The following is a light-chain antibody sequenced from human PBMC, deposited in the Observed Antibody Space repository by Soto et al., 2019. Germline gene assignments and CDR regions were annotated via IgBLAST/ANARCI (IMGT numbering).Light chain of an antibody. J-gene: IGLJ2*01. Sequence: SYELTQPPSVSVAPGQTARITCGGKYIGSKSVHWYQQKPGQAPVLVVNDDSDRPSGIPERFSGSNSGSTAALTISRVEAGDEADYYCQVWDSVSDHWVFGGGTKVTVL. CDR2: DDS. CDR1: YIGSKS. CDR3: QVWDSVSDHWV. V-gene: IGLV3-21*02.